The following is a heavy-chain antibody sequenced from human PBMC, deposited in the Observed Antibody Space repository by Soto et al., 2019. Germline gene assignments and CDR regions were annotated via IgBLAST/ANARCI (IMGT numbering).Heavy chain of an antibody. Sequence: ASVKVSCKFSGYTLTELSMHWVRQAPGKGLEWMGGFDPEDGIANYAQKFQGRVTITADKSTSTAYMELSSLRSEDTAVYYCAREWGDSKFQIYSIYYFDYWGQGTLVTVSS. CDR2: FDPEDGIA. D-gene: IGHD3-10*01. V-gene: IGHV1-24*01. CDR1: GYTLTELS. J-gene: IGHJ4*02. CDR3: AREWGDSKFQIYSIYYFDY.